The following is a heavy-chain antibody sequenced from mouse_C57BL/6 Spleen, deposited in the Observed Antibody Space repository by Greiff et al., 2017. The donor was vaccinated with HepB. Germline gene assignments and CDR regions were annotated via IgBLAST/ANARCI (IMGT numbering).Heavy chain of an antibody. Sequence: QVQLQQSGAELARPGASVKLSCKASGYTFTSYGISWVKQRPGQGLEWIGEIYPRSGNTYYNEKFKGKATLTADKSSSTAYMELRSLTSEDSAVYFGARLPEDGSRYGAMDYWGQGTSVTVSS. CDR2: IYPRSGNT. D-gene: IGHD1-1*01. J-gene: IGHJ4*01. CDR1: GYTFTSYG. V-gene: IGHV1-81*01. CDR3: ARLPEDGSRYGAMDY.